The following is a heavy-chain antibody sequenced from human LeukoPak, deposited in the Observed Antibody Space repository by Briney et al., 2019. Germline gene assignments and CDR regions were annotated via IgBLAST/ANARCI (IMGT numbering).Heavy chain of an antibody. Sequence: SETLSLTCTVSGGSISSSSYYWGGIRQPPGKGLEWIGSIYYSGSTYYNPSLKSRVTISVATSKNQFSLTLSSVTAADTAVYYCASHGEVSYYDSSGYYWAYWGQGTLVTVSS. CDR3: ASHGEVSYYDSSGYYWAY. CDR1: GGSISSSSYY. V-gene: IGHV4-39*01. D-gene: IGHD3-22*01. J-gene: IGHJ4*02. CDR2: IYYSGST.